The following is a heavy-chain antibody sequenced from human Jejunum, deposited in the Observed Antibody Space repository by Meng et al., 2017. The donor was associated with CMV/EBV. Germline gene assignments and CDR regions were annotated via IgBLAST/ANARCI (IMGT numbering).Heavy chain of an antibody. D-gene: IGHD2-8*01. Sequence: TFYGSWIRQPPGKGLEWIENVYYTGSANYNPSLKSRVTMSVDTSKNQLSLKLRSLSAADTAVYYCARGRYCANGVCYEDHNYFGPWGQGTLVTVSS. J-gene: IGHJ5*02. CDR1: TFY. V-gene: IGHV4-59*01. CDR3: ARGRYCANGVCYEDHNYFGP. CDR2: VYYTGSA.